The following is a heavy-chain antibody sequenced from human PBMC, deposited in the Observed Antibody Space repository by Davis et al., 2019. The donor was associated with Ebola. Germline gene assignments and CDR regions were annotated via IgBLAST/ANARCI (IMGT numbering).Heavy chain of an antibody. CDR1: GFTFSSYW. J-gene: IGHJ4*02. CDR2: IKQDGSEK. Sequence: PGGSLRLSCAASGFTFSSYWMSWVRQAPGKGLEWVANIKQDGSEKYYVDSVKGRFTISRDNAKNTLYLQMSSLRAEDTAVYYCARGLVTTSIDYWGQGTLVTVSS. CDR3: ARGLVTTSIDY. D-gene: IGHD4-11*01. V-gene: IGHV3-7*01.